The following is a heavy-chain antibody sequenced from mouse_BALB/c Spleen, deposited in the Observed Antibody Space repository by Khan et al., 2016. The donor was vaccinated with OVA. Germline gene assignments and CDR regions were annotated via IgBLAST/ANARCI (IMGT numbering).Heavy chain of an antibody. CDR1: GYTFTNNG. CDR2: INTYTGEP. J-gene: IGHJ4*01. V-gene: IGHV9-3-1*01. CDR3: AIVGYAGTMDY. D-gene: IGHD2-14*01. Sequence: QIQLVQSGPELKKPGETVKISCKASGYTFTNNGMNWVKQNPGKGLKWMGWINTYTGEPTYVDDFKGRFAFSLETSATTAYLQIHNLKNEDTATYFCAIVGYAGTMDYWGQGTSVTVSS.